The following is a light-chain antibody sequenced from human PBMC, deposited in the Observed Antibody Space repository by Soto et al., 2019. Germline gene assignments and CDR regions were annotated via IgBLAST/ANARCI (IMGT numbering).Light chain of an antibody. J-gene: IGKJ1*01. Sequence: IVMTQSPGTLSLSPGERATLSCRASQSVSSSYLAWYQQKPGQAPRLLIYDASNRATGIPARFSGSGSGTDFTLTISSLEPEDFAVYYCQQCNSWPQWTFGQGTKVDIK. CDR2: DAS. CDR3: QQCNSWPQWT. V-gene: IGKV3D-20*02. CDR1: QSVSSSY.